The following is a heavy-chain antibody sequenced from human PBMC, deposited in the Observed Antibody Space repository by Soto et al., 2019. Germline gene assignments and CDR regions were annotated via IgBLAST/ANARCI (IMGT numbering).Heavy chain of an antibody. J-gene: IGHJ3*01. CDR1: GFTFSSYS. CDR3: ARGPRYDSRGYVVFGV. D-gene: IGHD3-22*01. Sequence: QVQLVESGGGVVQPGRSLRLSCVASGFTFSSYSMHWVRQAPGKGLEWVADIWYDGSNKWYADSVKGRFTISRDNSKSTLYLQVNSLRAEDTAVYSCARGPRYDSRGYVVFGVLGQGTMVTVSS. V-gene: IGHV3-33*01. CDR2: IWYDGSNK.